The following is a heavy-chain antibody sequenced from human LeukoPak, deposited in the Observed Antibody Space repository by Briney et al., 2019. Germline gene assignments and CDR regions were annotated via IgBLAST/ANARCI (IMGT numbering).Heavy chain of an antibody. CDR2: INHSGST. CDR1: GGSFSGYY. J-gene: IGHJ3*02. D-gene: IGHD6-6*01. V-gene: IGHV4-34*01. CDR3: ARDVAYSSSSGAFDI. Sequence: SETLSLTCAVYGGSFSGYYWSWIRQPPGKGLEWIGEINHSGSTNYNPSLKSRVTISVDTSKNQFSLKLSSVTAADTTVYYCARDVAYSSSSGAFDIWGQGTMVTVSS.